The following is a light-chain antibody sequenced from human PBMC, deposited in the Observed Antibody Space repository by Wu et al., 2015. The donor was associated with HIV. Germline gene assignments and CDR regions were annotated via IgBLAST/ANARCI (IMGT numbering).Light chain of an antibody. V-gene: IGKV1-8*01. CDR3: QQYNSYSPT. CDR2: AAS. J-gene: IGKJ1*01. CDR1: QDISSY. Sequence: AIRITQSPSSLSASTGDRVTITCRASQDISSYLAWYQQRPGKAPKLLIYAASTLQSGVPSRFSGSGSGTDFTLTISCLQSEDFATYYCQQYNSYSPTFGQGTKVEIK.